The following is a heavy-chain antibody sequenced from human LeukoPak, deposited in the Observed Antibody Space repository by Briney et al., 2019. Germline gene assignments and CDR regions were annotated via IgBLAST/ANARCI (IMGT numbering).Heavy chain of an antibody. J-gene: IGHJ4*02. CDR3: ARHLEYISSWKGYYFDY. D-gene: IGHD6-13*01. CDR1: AGSISSNSHF. CDR2: IYYSGST. Sequence: SETLSLTCTVSAGSISSNSHFWDWIRQSPGKGLEWIGTIYYSGSTYYSPSLKSRVTISVDTSKNQFSLKLSSVTAADTAVYYCARHLEYISSWKGYYFDYWGQGTLVTVSS. V-gene: IGHV4-39*01.